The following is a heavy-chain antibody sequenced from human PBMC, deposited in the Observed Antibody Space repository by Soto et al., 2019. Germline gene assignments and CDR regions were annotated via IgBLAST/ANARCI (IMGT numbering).Heavy chain of an antibody. V-gene: IGHV1-8*01. Sequence: QVQLVQSGAEVKKPGASVKVSCKASGYTFSSYDINWVRQATGQGLEWMGWMNPNSGNTGYAQKFQYKXXKTGHTSISTAYQELSSLRSEDTAVYYCVRGPHMTWGQGTLVTVSS. CDR3: VRGPHMT. CDR1: GYTFSSYD. J-gene: IGHJ5*02. CDR2: MNPNSGNT.